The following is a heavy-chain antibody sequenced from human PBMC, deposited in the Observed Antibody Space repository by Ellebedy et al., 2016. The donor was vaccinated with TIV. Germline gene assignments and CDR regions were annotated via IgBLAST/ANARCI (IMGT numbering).Heavy chain of an antibody. CDR1: GAAISGSY. CDR3: ARDRSDLDY. V-gene: IGHV4-59*01. CDR2: INSGGST. J-gene: IGHJ4*02. Sequence: MPSETLSLTCTVSGAAISGSYWLWSRQPPGKRLEWIGYINSGGSTSYHPSLKSRVTISVDTSKNQLSLTLSSVTAADTAVYYCARDRSDLDYWGQGILVTVSS.